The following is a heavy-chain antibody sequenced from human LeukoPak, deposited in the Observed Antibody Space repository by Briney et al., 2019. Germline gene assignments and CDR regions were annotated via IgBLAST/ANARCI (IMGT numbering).Heavy chain of an antibody. Sequence: GGSLRLSCAASGFTFSSYTMSWVRQAPGKGLEWVSTITTSDGNTYYADSVKGRFTVSRDNSKNTLFLQMNSLRAEDTAVYYCAKDGGLWVSAHWGNSWGRGTLVTVSS. J-gene: IGHJ4*02. CDR1: GFTFSSYT. D-gene: IGHD3-16*01. CDR2: ITTSDGNT. CDR3: AKDGGLWVSAHWGNS. V-gene: IGHV3-23*01.